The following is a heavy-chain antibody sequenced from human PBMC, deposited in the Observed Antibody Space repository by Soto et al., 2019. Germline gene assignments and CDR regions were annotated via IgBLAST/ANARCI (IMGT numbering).Heavy chain of an antibody. Sequence: QVQLVESGGGVVQPGRSLRLSCAASGFTFSRYDMHWVRQAPGKGLEWVAVIWYDGSNQYYADSVKGQFTISRDNSKNTLYLEMNSLRAEDTAVYYCAKDSGAYYFDYWGQGTLVTVSS. D-gene: IGHD2-15*01. CDR2: IWYDGSNQ. CDR1: GFTFSRYD. CDR3: AKDSGAYYFDY. J-gene: IGHJ4*02. V-gene: IGHV3-33*06.